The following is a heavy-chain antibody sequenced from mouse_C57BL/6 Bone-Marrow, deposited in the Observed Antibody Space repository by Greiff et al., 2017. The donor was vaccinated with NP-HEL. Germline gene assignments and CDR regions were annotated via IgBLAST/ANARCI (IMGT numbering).Heavy chain of an antibody. CDR3: ASITTVLYWYFDV. CDR2: ISDGGSYT. V-gene: IGHV5-4*01. J-gene: IGHJ1*03. Sequence: DVQLVESGGGLVKPGGSLKLSCAASGFTFSSYAMSWVRQTPEKRLEWVATISDGGSYTYYPDNVKGRFTISRDNAKNNLYLQMSHLKSEDTAMYYCASITTVLYWYFDVWGTGTTVTVSS. D-gene: IGHD1-1*01. CDR1: GFTFSSYA.